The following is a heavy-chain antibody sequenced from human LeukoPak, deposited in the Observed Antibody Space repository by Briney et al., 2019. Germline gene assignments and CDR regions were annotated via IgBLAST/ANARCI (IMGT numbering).Heavy chain of an antibody. CDR1: GGSISSSSYY. Sequence: SETLSLTCTVSGGSISSSSYYWGWIRQPPGTGLEWIGSIYYSGSTYYNPSLKSRVTISVDTSKNQFSLKLSSVTAADTAVYYCARLPGYSSGWYGNDAFDIWGQGTTVTVSS. D-gene: IGHD6-19*01. V-gene: IGHV4-39*01. J-gene: IGHJ3*02. CDR2: IYYSGST. CDR3: ARLPGYSSGWYGNDAFDI.